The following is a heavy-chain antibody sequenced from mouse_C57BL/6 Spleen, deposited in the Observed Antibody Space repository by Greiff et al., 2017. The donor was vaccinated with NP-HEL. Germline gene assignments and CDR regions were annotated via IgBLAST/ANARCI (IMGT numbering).Heavy chain of an antibody. V-gene: IGHV2-2*01. Sequence: VKLMESGPGLVQPSQSLSITCTVSGFSLTSYGVHWVRQSPGKGLEWLGVIWSGGSTDSNAAFISRLSISKDNSKSQVFFKMNSLQADDTAIYYCARNGRGYFDVWGTGTTVTVSS. CDR1: GFSLTSYG. CDR3: ARNGRGYFDV. CDR2: IWSGGST. J-gene: IGHJ1*03. D-gene: IGHD1-1*02.